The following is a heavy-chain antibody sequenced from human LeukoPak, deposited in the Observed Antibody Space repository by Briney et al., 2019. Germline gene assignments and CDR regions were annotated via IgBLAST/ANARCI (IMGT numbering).Heavy chain of an antibody. J-gene: IGHJ4*02. CDR2: IYYSGST. V-gene: IGHV4-59*01. D-gene: IGHD2-15*01. CDR3: ARGKAAAGGY. Sequence: SETLSLTCTVSGGSISSYYWSWIRQPPGKGLEWIGYIYYSGSTNYNPPLKSRVTISVDTSKNQFSLKLSSVTAADTAVYYCARGKAAAGGYWGQGTLVTVSS. CDR1: GGSISSYY.